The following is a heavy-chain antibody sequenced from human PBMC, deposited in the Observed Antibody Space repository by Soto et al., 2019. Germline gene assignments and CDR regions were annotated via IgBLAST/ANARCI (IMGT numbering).Heavy chain of an antibody. V-gene: IGHV1-69*01. D-gene: IGHD2-8*01. Sequence: GASVKASFKASGGTFSSYAISWVRQAPGQGLEWMGGIIPIFGTANYAQKFQGRVTITADESTSTAYMELSSLRSEDTAVYYCARNGYCGNGVCYRRGYYYYGMDVWGQGTTVTVSS. CDR1: GGTFSSYA. CDR2: IIPIFGTA. CDR3: ARNGYCGNGVCYRRGYYYYGMDV. J-gene: IGHJ6*02.